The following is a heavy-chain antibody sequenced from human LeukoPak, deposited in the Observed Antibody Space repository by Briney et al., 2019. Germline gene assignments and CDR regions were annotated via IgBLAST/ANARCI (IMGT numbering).Heavy chain of an antibody. Sequence: GASVKVSCKASGYTFTSYYMHWVRQAPGQGLEWMGIINPSGGSTSYAQKFQGRVTMTRDTSISTAYMELSRLRSDDTAVYYCARASRVRDYFDYWGQGTLVTVSS. CDR3: ARASRVRDYFDY. V-gene: IGHV1-46*01. D-gene: IGHD3-10*01. CDR2: INPSGGST. J-gene: IGHJ4*02. CDR1: GYTFTSYY.